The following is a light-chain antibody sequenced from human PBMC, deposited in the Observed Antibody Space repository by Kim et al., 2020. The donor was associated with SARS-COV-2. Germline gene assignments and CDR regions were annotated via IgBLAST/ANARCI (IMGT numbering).Light chain of an antibody. CDR1: NIGSKS. Sequence: PGQTARNSCGGKNIGSKSVHWYRQRPGQAPVLVIHYDKDRPSGISERISASNSGDSATLTISGVEAGDEADYYCQVWDNDSAHRVFGGGTQLTVL. V-gene: IGLV3-21*01. J-gene: IGLJ2*01. CDR2: YDK. CDR3: QVWDNDSAHRV.